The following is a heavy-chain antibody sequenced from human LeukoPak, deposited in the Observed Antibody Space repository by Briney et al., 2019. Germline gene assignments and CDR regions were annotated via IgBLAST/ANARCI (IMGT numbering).Heavy chain of an antibody. Sequence: GGSLRLSCAASGFTFSSYSMHWVRQAPGKGLEWVSSISSASAYRYYADSVKGRFTISRDNAKNSLHLQTNSLRAEDSAVYYCTRGPTLIGVAGTWPLDDWGQGTLVTVSS. J-gene: IGHJ4*02. CDR1: GFTFSSYS. CDR2: ISSASAYR. D-gene: IGHD6-19*01. CDR3: TRGPTLIGVAGTWPLDD. V-gene: IGHV3-21*01.